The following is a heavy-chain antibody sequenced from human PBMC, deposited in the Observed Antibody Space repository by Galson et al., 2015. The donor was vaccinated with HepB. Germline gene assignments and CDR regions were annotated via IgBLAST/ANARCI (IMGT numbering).Heavy chain of an antibody. CDR3: ARGALVAVVDATQNNWFDP. Sequence: SVKVSCKASGYTFSRYSITWVRQAPGQGLEWMGWINAYSRKTDYARQLQGRVTMTTDTSTSTAYMELRSLRSDDTAVYYCARGALVAVVDATQNNWFDPWGQGTLVTVSS. V-gene: IGHV1-18*01. D-gene: IGHD2-15*01. J-gene: IGHJ5*02. CDR1: GYTFSRYS. CDR2: INAYSRKT.